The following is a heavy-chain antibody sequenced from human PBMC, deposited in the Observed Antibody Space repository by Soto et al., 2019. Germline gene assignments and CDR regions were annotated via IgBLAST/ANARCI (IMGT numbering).Heavy chain of an antibody. J-gene: IGHJ3*02. CDR2: ISSSSSTI. D-gene: IGHD6-13*01. CDR1: GFTFSSYS. CDR3: ARGRSSSDDAFDI. Sequence: GGSLRLSCAASGFTFSSYSMNWVRQAPGKGLEWVSYISSSSSTIYYADSVKGRFTITRDNAKNSLYLQMNSLRDEDTAVYYCARGRSSSDDAFDIWGQGTMVTVSS. V-gene: IGHV3-48*02.